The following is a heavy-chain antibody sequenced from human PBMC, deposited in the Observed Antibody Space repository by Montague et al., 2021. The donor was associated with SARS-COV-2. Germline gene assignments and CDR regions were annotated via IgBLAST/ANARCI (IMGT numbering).Heavy chain of an antibody. CDR2: IYYTGST. CDR3: ARAQNTCFIANCVNYFDV. V-gene: IGHV4-59*01. J-gene: IGHJ4*02. D-gene: IGHD1-1*01. Sequence: SETLSLTCTVSGGSISSYYWSWIRQPPGKGLEWIGYIYYTGSTKYNPSLKSRVTMSLDTSKNHFSLKLSSVTAADTAGYYCARAQNTCFIANCVNYFDVWGLGALVTVSS. CDR1: GGSISSYY.